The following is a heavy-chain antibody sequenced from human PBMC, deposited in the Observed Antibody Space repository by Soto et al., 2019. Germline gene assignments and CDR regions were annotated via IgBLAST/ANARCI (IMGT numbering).Heavy chain of an antibody. CDR2: INPGNGNT. CDR1: GYTFTNYA. Sequence: QVQLVQSGAEVKKPGASVKVSCKASGYTFTNYAMHWVRQAPGQRLEGMGWINPGNGNTKYSQNFQGRVTITRDTSASTAYMELSGLRSEDTAVYYCARGAPPDYWGLGTLVTVSS. D-gene: IGHD3-10*01. J-gene: IGHJ4*02. V-gene: IGHV1-3*01. CDR3: ARGAPPDY.